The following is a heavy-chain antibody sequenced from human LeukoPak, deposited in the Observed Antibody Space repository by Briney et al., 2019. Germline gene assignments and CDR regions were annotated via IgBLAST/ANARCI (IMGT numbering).Heavy chain of an antibody. CDR1: GFTFDDYG. V-gene: IGHV3-20*01. CDR3: ARAKKRYYYCYYMDV. D-gene: IGHD5-24*01. CDR2: INWNGGRT. Sequence: GGSLRLSCAASGFTFDDYGMSWVRQAPGKGLEWASGINWNGGRTGYADSVKGRFTISRDNAKNSLYLQMNSLRAEDTALYHCARAKKRYYYCYYMDVWGKGTTVTVSS. J-gene: IGHJ6*03.